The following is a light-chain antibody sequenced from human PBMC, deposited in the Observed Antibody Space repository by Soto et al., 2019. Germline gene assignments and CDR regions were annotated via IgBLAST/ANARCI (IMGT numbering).Light chain of an antibody. J-gene: IGLJ2*01. CDR2: DDT. CDR1: NIGAYS. Sequence: SYELTQPPSVSVAPGQTARITCGGNNIGAYSVYWYQQKPGQAPVLVVYDDTNRPSGIPGRFSGSNSGNTATLTISSVEAGDEAAYYCSSYTSSTTSVVFGGGTKVTVL. V-gene: IGLV3-21*02. CDR3: SSYTSSTTSVV.